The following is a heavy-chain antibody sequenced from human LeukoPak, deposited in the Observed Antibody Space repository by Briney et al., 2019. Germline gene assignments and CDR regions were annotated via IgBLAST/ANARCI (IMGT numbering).Heavy chain of an antibody. V-gene: IGHV4-34*01. CDR1: GGSFSGYY. Sequence: SETLSLTCAVYGGSFSGYYWSWIRQPPGKGLEWIGEINHSGSTNYNPSLKSRVTISVDTSKNQFSLKLSSVTAADTAVYYCARVGMVRGSGAFDIWGQGTMVTVSS. D-gene: IGHD3-10*01. CDR2: INHSGST. J-gene: IGHJ3*02. CDR3: ARVGMVRGSGAFDI.